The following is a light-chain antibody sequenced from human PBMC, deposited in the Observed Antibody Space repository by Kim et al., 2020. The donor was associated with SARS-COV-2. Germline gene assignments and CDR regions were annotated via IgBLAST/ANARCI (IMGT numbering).Light chain of an antibody. CDR3: SSYTSSSNVV. V-gene: IGLV2-14*03. CDR2: DVT. Sequence: GQSFTTSCTGASSNVGAYNYVSWYQPHPGKAPKLMIYDVTNRPSGVSTRFSGSKSGNTASLTISGLQAEDEADYYCSSYTSSSNVVFGGGTQLTVL. J-gene: IGLJ2*01. CDR1: SSNVGAYNY.